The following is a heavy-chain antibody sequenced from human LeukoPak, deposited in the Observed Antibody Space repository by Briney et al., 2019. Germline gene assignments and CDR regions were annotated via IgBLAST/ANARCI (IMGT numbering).Heavy chain of an antibody. CDR3: AKRDGFLYYFDY. CDR1: GFTFSDHY. D-gene: IGHD5-24*01. J-gene: IGHJ4*02. V-gene: IGHV3-30*02. Sequence: GGSLRLSCAASGFTFSDHYVHWVRQAPGKGLEWVAFIRYDGSNKYYVDSVKGRFTISRDNSKNTLFLQMNSLRAEDTAVYYCAKRDGFLYYFDYWGQGTLVTVSS. CDR2: IRYDGSNK.